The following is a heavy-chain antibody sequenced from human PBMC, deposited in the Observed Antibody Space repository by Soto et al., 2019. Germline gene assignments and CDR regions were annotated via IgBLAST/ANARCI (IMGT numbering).Heavy chain of an antibody. CDR3: AREVSGYPYYGMDV. V-gene: IGHV4-30-2*01. CDR2: IYHSGST. CDR1: GGSISSGGYS. J-gene: IGHJ6*02. Sequence: QLQLQESGSGLVKPSQTLSLTCAVSGGSISSGGYSWSWIRQPPGKGLEWIGYIYHSGSTYYNPSLKSRVTIAVDRSKNQLSLKLSSVTAADTAVYYCAREVSGYPYYGMDVWGQGTTVTVSS. D-gene: IGHD5-12*01.